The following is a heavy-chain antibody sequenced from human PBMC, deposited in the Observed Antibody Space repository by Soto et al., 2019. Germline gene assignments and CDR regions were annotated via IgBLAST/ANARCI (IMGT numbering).Heavy chain of an antibody. J-gene: IGHJ6*02. V-gene: IGHV3-74*01. D-gene: IGHD3-3*01. CDR1: EFTCSSYW. CDR3: TRDPYVLRFLEWLSPGREYLMAV. CDR2: INGDGSIT. Sequence: GGYPRISCAASEFTCSSYWMHWVRQAPGEGLVWVSRINGDGSITTYADSVKGRFSISRDNAKNSLYLQMNSLRAEDTAVYYCTRDPYVLRFLEWLSPGREYLMAVWGQGSTVIASS.